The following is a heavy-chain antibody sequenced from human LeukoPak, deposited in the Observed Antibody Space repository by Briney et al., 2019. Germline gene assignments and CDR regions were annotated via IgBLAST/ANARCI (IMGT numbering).Heavy chain of an antibody. CDR3: ARWGYGDPIDY. CDR2: ISTYNGNT. D-gene: IGHD4-17*01. Sequence: ASVKVSCKASGYTFTIYGISWVRQAPGQGLEWMGWISTYNGNTNYAQKVQGRVTMTTDTSTSTAYMELRSLRSDDTAVYYCARWGYGDPIDYWGQGTLVTVSS. V-gene: IGHV1-18*01. J-gene: IGHJ4*02. CDR1: GYTFTIYG.